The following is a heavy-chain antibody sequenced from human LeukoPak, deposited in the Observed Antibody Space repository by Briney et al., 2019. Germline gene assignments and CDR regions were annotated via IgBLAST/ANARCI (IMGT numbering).Heavy chain of an antibody. CDR3: ARHRIVGAVDY. J-gene: IGHJ4*02. Sequence: PSETLSLTCTVSGGSISSYYWSWIRQPPGKGLEWIGYIYYSGSTNYNPSLKSRVTISVDTSKNQFSLKLSSVTAADTAVYYCARHRIVGAVDYWGQGTLVTVSS. CDR1: GGSISSYY. V-gene: IGHV4-59*08. CDR2: IYYSGST. D-gene: IGHD1-26*01.